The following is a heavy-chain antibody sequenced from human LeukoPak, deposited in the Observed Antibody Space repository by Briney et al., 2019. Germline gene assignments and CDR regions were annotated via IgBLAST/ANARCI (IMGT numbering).Heavy chain of an antibody. CDR3: AREAVVVPAAIGMAFDP. Sequence: SETLSLTCTVSGGSISSGSYYWSWIRQPAGKRLEWIGRIYTSGSTNYNPSLKSRVTISVDTSKNQFSLKLSSVTAADTAVYYCAREAVVVPAAIGMAFDPWGQGTLVTVSS. V-gene: IGHV4-61*02. CDR2: IYTSGST. J-gene: IGHJ5*02. CDR1: GGSISSGSYY. D-gene: IGHD2-2*01.